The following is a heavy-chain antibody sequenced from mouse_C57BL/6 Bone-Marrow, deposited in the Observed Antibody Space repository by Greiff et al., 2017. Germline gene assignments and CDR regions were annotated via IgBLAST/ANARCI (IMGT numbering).Heavy chain of an antibody. Sequence: QVQLKQSGAELVKPGASVQMSCKASGYTFTSYWITWVKQRPGQGLEWIGDIYPGSGSTNYNEKFKSKATLTVDTSSSTAYMQLSSLTSEDYAVYYWARRFAYWGQGTLVTVSA. V-gene: IGHV1-55*01. CDR1: GYTFTSYW. J-gene: IGHJ3*01. CDR2: IYPGSGST. CDR3: ARRFAY.